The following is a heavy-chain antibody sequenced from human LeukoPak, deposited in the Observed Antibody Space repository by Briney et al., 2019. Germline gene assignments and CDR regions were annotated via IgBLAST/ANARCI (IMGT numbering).Heavy chain of an antibody. D-gene: IGHD3-10*01. CDR1: GFTFSSYA. Sequence: PGGSLRLSCAASGFTFSSYAMSWVRQAPGKGLEWVSTISCCSGSTYYADSVKGRFTISRDNSKNTLYLQMNSLRAEDTAVYYCAKDHGSGSLFDYWGQGTLVTVSS. J-gene: IGHJ4*02. CDR3: AKDHGSGSLFDY. CDR2: ISCCSGST. V-gene: IGHV3-23*01.